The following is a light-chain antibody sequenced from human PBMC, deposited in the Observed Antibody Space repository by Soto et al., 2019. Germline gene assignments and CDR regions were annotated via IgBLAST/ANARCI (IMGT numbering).Light chain of an antibody. CDR3: CSYAGSSTYV. Sequence: QSALTRPASVSWSPGQSITISCTGTSSCVGSYNLVSWYQHLASKDPKHMIYEGSKPPSGVSNPFSGPTSGRTASLTISGLQADDEADYYGCSYAGSSTYVLGTGTKATVL. CDR1: SSCVGSYNL. V-gene: IGLV2-23*01. CDR2: EGS. J-gene: IGLJ1*01.